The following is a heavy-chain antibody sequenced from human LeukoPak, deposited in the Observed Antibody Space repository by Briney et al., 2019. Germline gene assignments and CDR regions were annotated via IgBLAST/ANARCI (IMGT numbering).Heavy chain of an antibody. CDR2: FDPEDGET. V-gene: IGHV1-24*01. Sequence: ASVKVSCKVSGYTLTELSMHWVRQAPGKGLEWMGGFDPEDGETIYAQKFQGRVTTTEDTSTDTAYMELGSLRSEDTAVYYCATDFTPYYYYGMDVWGQGTTVTVSS. CDR1: GYTLTELS. CDR3: ATDFTPYYYYGMDV. J-gene: IGHJ6*02.